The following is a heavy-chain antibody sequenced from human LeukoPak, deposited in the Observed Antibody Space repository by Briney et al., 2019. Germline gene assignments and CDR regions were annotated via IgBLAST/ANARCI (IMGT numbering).Heavy chain of an antibody. CDR2: IYASGSA. CDR3: ARGGDGYNYFDY. J-gene: IGHJ4*02. CDR1: GGSISSYY. V-gene: IGHV4-4*07. Sequence: SETLSLTCTVSGGSISSYYWSWIRQPAGKGLEWIGRIYASGSANYNPSLKSRVTMSVDTSKNQFSLKLSSVTAADTAVYYCARGGDGYNYFDYWGQGTLVTVSS. D-gene: IGHD5-24*01.